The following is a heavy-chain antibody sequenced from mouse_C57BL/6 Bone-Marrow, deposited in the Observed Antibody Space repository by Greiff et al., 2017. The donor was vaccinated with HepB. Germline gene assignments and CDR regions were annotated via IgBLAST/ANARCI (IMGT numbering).Heavy chain of an antibody. CDR3: ARQRTDYYGSSYVWFAY. Sequence: VQLKESGGGLVKPGGSLKLSCAASGFTFSSYTMSWVRQTPEKRLEWVATISGGGGNTYYPDSVKGRFTISRDNAKNTLYLQMSSLRSEDTALYYCARQRTDYYGSSYVWFAYWGQGTLVTVSA. V-gene: IGHV5-9*01. CDR2: ISGGGGNT. CDR1: GFTFSSYT. D-gene: IGHD1-1*01. J-gene: IGHJ3*01.